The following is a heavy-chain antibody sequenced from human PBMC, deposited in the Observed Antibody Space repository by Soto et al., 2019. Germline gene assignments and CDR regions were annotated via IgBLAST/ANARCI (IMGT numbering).Heavy chain of an antibody. CDR1: GGSISRYY. Sequence: SETLCLTCTVSGGSISRYYWTWIRQAPGKGLECIGYIHYSGSTTYNPSLKSRVTMSVDTSKNQFSLRLTSVTRADTAVYYCARDSRWDYSLAYWGQGALVTV. V-gene: IGHV4-59*01. CDR2: IHYSGST. D-gene: IGHD2-21*01. J-gene: IGHJ4*02. CDR3: ARDSRWDYSLAY.